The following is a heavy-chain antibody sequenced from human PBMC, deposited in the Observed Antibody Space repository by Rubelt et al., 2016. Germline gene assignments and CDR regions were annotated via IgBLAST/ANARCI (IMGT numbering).Heavy chain of an antibody. CDR1: GDSITKYY. D-gene: IGHD1-26*01. Sequence: QVQLQESGPGLLKSSETLSLTCTVSGDSITKYYWSWIRQPPGKELKWIGYIYYRGTTNYSPSLRSRIPRSVAPSKNQLSLRLISVTAADTAVYYCASSQWELLRNGAFDIWGQGTMVTVSS. CDR2: IYYRGTT. V-gene: IGHV4-59*08. J-gene: IGHJ3*02. CDR3: ASSQWELLRNGAFDI.